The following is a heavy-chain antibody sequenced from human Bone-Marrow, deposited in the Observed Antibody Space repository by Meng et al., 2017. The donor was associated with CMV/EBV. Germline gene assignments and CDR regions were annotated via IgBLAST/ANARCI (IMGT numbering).Heavy chain of an antibody. D-gene: IGHD3-16*01. Sequence: SCTVSGGFISSGGYYWSWIRQHPGKGLEWIGYIYYTVSTYYNPSLKSRVTISVATSKNQFSLRLSSVNAAATANYFCAWGRRVPGAIIYYFPVDVWGQGTMVTVSS. J-gene: IGHJ6*02. CDR2: IYYTVST. V-gene: IGHV4-31*02. CDR3: AWGRRVPGAIIYYFPVDV. CDR1: GGFISSGGYY.